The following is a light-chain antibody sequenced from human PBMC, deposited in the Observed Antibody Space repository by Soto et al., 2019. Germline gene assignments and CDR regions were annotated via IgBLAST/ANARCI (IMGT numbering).Light chain of an antibody. V-gene: IGLV1-40*01. Sequence: QSALTQPPSVSGAPGQRVTISCTGSSSNIGAGYDVHWYQQLPGTAPKLLIYGNSNRPSGVPDRFSGSKSGTSASLAITGLQAEDEADYYCQSYDSSLRGVFGGGTKLPS. CDR1: SSNIGAGYD. CDR3: QSYDSSLRGV. CDR2: GNS. J-gene: IGLJ2*01.